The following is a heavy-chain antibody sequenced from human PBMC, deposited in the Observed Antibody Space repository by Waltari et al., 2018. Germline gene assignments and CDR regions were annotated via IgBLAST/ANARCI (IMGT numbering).Heavy chain of an antibody. CDR1: GDSISSSSYY. V-gene: IGHV4-39*01. J-gene: IGHJ4*02. CDR2: MYDSGST. CDR3: VRHARTTSGGKHFDH. Sequence: QLQLQESGPGLVKASETLSLTCTVPGDSISSSSYYWCWVRHPPGKGPEWFGNMYDSGSTYYNPSLKSRVTISGDTSKSQFSLKLSSVTAADTSMYYCVRHARTTSGGKHFDHWGQGMLVTVSP. D-gene: IGHD2-15*01.